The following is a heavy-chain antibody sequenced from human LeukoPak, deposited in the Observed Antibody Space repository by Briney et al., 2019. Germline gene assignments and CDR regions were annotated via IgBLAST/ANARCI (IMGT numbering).Heavy chain of an antibody. CDR1: GFTFNTFA. Sequence: ARSLRLSCAASGFTFNTFAIHWVRQAPGKGLDWVGVIGNDGGSQHYSDSVKGRFTLSRDNSKNTLYLQMNSLKFEDTAVYYCARSAGGMLDNWGQGTLVTVSS. V-gene: IGHV3-30-3*01. CDR2: IGNDGGSQ. CDR3: ARSAGGMLDN. D-gene: IGHD3-16*01. J-gene: IGHJ4*02.